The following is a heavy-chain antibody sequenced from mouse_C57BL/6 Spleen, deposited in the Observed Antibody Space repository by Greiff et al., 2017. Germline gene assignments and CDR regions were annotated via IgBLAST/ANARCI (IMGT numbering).Heavy chain of an antibody. V-gene: IGHV1-82*01. CDR3: ALSNYEYFDV. D-gene: IGHD2-5*01. Sequence: QVQLQQSGPELVKPGASVKISCKASGYAFSSSWVNWVKQRPGKGLEWIGRIYPGDGDTNYNGKFKGKATLTADKSSSTAYMQLSSLTSEDSAVYFCALSNYEYFDVWGTGTTVTVSS. J-gene: IGHJ1*03. CDR1: GYAFSSSW. CDR2: IYPGDGDT.